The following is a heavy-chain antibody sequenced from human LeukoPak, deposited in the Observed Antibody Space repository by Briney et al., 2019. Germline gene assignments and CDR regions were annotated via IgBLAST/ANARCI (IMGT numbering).Heavy chain of an antibody. J-gene: IGHJ4*02. Sequence: SGGSLRLSCAASGFSFSAYWMHWVRQAPGKGLEWVSGISWNSGRIEYADSVKGRFTISRDNAKNSLYLQMNSLRAEDTALYYCAKDYGSGSYYAFDHWGQGTPVTVSS. CDR2: ISWNSGRI. CDR1: GFSFSAYW. D-gene: IGHD3-10*01. CDR3: AKDYGSGSYYAFDH. V-gene: IGHV3-9*01.